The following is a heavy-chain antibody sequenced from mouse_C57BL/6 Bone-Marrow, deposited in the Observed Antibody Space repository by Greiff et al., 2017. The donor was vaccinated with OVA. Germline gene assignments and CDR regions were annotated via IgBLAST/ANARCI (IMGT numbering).Heavy chain of an antibody. Sequence: QVQLQQPGAELVKPGASVKVSCKASGYTFTSYWMHWVKQRPGQGLEWIGRIHPSDSDTNYNQKFKGKATLTVDKSSSTAYMQLSSLTSEDSAVYYCAIPLIYYDYDGGAMDYWGQGTSVTVSS. CDR2: IHPSDSDT. CDR1: GYTFTSYW. D-gene: IGHD2-4*01. V-gene: IGHV1-74*01. CDR3: AIPLIYYDYDGGAMDY. J-gene: IGHJ4*01.